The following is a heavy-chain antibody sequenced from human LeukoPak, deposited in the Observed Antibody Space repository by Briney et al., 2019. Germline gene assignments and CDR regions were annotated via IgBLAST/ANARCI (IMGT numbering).Heavy chain of an antibody. D-gene: IGHD2-2*01. Sequence: SETLSLTCTVSGGSISSYHWSWIRQPAGKGLEWIGRIYTSGSTNYNPSLKSRVTMSVDTSKDQFSLKLSSVTAADTAVYYCARDGPASDFDYWGQGTLVTVSS. CDR3: ARDGPASDFDY. V-gene: IGHV4-4*07. CDR2: IYTSGST. CDR1: GGSISSYH. J-gene: IGHJ4*02.